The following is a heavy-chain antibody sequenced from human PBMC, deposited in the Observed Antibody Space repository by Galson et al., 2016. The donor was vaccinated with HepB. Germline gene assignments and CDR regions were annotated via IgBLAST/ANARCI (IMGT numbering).Heavy chain of an antibody. Sequence: TLSLTCTVSGGSISSDSYHWNWIRQHPGKGLEWIGYIYYSGSTYYNPSLKSRVIISVDTSKNQFSLKLNSVTAADTGVYYCARKRSSAWYYFDYWGQGTLVTVSS. CDR3: ARKRSSAWYYFDY. CDR2: IYYSGST. CDR1: GGSISSDSYH. J-gene: IGHJ4*02. D-gene: IGHD6-19*01. V-gene: IGHV4-31*03.